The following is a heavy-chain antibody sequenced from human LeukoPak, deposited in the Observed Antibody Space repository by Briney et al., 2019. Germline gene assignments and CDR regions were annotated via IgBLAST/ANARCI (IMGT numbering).Heavy chain of an antibody. D-gene: IGHD1-14*01. CDR1: GFTFSSYA. CDR3: ANDQKPGVRGY. Sequence: GGSLRLSFAASGFTFSSYAMSWVRQAPGKGLEWVSAISGSGGSTYYADSVKGRFTISRDNSKNTLYLQMNSLRAEDTAVYYCANDQKPGVRGYWGQGTLVTVSS. J-gene: IGHJ4*02. V-gene: IGHV3-23*01. CDR2: ISGSGGST.